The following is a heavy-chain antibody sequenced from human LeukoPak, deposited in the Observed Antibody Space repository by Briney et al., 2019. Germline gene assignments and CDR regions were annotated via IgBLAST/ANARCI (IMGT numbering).Heavy chain of an antibody. V-gene: IGHV4-4*07. J-gene: IGHJ3*02. D-gene: IGHD3-3*01. CDR1: GGSISGHY. CDR3: ARSWSGSVTAADI. Sequence: PSETLSLTCTVSGGSISGHYWTWIRQPAGKGLEWIGRIYSGGSAGYNPSLRSRVTMPVDTSKKQFSLKLSSVTAADTAIYYCARSWSGSVTAADIWGQGTMVTVSS. CDR2: IYSGGSA.